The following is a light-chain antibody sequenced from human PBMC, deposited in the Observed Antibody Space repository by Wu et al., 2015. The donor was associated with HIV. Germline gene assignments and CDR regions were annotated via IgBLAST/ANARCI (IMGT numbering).Light chain of an antibody. CDR2: GAS. CDR1: QSVSSN. CDR3: QQYNNWPVYS. Sequence: DIVMTQSPATLSVSPGERATLSCRASQSVSSNLSWYQQKPGQAPRLLIYGASTRATGIPARFSGSGSGTEFTLTISSLQSEDFAVYYCQQYNNWPVYSFGQGTKLEIK. V-gene: IGKV3-15*01. J-gene: IGKJ2*03.